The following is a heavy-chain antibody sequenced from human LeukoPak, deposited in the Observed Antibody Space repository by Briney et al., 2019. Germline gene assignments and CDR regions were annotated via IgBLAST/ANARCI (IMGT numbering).Heavy chain of an antibody. J-gene: IGHJ4*02. D-gene: IGHD6-19*01. V-gene: IGHV3-21*01. Sequence: GGSLRLSCAASGFTFSSYSMNWVRQAPGKGLEWVSYISSSSTNIYYTDSVKGRFTISRDNAKNSLYLQTNSLRAEDTAVYYCARDDTAVAGTELDYWGQGTLVTVSS. CDR2: ISSSSTNI. CDR1: GFTFSSYS. CDR3: ARDDTAVAGTELDY.